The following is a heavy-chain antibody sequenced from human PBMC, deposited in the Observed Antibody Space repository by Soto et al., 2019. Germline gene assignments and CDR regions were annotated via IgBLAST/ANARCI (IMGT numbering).Heavy chain of an antibody. D-gene: IGHD3-3*01. Sequence: ASVKVSCKAPGDTFTSYYLNWVRQAPGQGLEWMGVINPHGGSTKYAQKFQSRVTMTRDTSRSTVYIELRSLRSDDTAIYYCARSSGGNFGIIIEGSNWFDPWGQGTLVTVSS. CDR3: ARSSGGNFGIIIEGSNWFDP. J-gene: IGHJ5*02. CDR1: GDTFTSYY. V-gene: IGHV1-46*01. CDR2: INPHGGST.